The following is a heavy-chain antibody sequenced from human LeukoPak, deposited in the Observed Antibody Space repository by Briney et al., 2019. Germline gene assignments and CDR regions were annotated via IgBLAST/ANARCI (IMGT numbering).Heavy chain of an antibody. J-gene: IGHJ3*02. CDR3: TRGSTVTTLLGAFDI. Sequence: GGSLRLSCAASGFTFSSYAMHWVRQAPGKGLEWVAVISYDGSSKYYADSVKGRFTISRDNSKNTLYLQMNSLRAEATAVYYCTRGSTVTTLLGAFDIWGQGTMVTVSS. D-gene: IGHD4-17*01. CDR1: GFTFSSYA. CDR2: ISYDGSSK. V-gene: IGHV3-30-3*01.